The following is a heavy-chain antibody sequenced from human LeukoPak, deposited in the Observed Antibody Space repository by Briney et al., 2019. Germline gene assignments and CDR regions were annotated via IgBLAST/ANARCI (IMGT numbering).Heavy chain of an antibody. J-gene: IGHJ4*02. Sequence: SETLSLTCAVSGGSISSSNWWSWVRQPPGKGLEWIGEIYHSGSTNYNPSLKSRVTISVDKSKNQFSLKLSSVTAADTAVYYCARAPPVGSGYYPFDYWGQGTLVTVSS. CDR1: GGSISSSNW. D-gene: IGHD3-22*01. V-gene: IGHV4-4*02. CDR3: ARAPPVGSGYYPFDY. CDR2: IYHSGST.